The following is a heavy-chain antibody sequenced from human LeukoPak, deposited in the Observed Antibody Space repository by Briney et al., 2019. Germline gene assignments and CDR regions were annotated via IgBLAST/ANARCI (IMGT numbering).Heavy chain of an antibody. D-gene: IGHD6-19*01. V-gene: IGHV1-24*01. CDR2: FDPEDGET. CDR1: GYTLTELS. J-gene: IGHJ4*02. CDR3: ATDLSSGWY. Sequence: ASVKVYCKVSGYTLTELSMHWVRQAPGKGLEWTGGFDPEDGETVYAQKFQGRVTMAEDTSTDTAYMELSSLRSEDTAVYYCATDLSSGWYWGQGTLVTVSS.